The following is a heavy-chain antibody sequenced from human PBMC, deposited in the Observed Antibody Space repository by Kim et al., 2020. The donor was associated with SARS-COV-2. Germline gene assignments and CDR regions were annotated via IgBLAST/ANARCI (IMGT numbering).Heavy chain of an antibody. Sequence: GGSLRLSCAASGFTFSNYAMSWVRQAPGKGLEWVSSISGSSGNTYYADSVKGRFTISRDNSKNTLYLQMNSLRAEDTAVYYCAKDVFPEMATYFDSWGQGTLVTVSS. D-gene: IGHD5-12*01. CDR1: GFTFSNYA. J-gene: IGHJ4*02. V-gene: IGHV3-23*01. CDR3: AKDVFPEMATYFDS. CDR2: ISGSSGNT.